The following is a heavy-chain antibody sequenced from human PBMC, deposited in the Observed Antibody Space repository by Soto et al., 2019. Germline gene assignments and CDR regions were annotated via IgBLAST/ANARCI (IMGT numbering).Heavy chain of an antibody. D-gene: IGHD3-16*01. CDR2: MNPSSANT. CDR1: RYTFISYD. CDR3: TRGQEVWWNAGPLGLHGLDV. J-gene: IGHJ6*02. V-gene: IGHV1-8*01. Sequence: AASVKVSCKASRYTFISYDINWVRQAPGQGLEWMGWMNPSSANTGYAQKFQGRISMTRNTSMNTAYMELNSLTSEDTAVYYCTRGQEVWWNAGPLGLHGLDVWGQGTTVTVSS.